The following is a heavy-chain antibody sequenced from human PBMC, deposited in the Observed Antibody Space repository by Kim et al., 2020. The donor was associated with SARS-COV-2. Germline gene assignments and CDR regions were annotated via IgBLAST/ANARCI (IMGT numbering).Heavy chain of an antibody. CDR3: ASYYYDSSGYYNE. J-gene: IGHJ4*02. D-gene: IGHD3-22*01. V-gene: IGHV3-23*01. Sequence: ADPVKGRFTISKDNTKNTLYLQMNSLRAEDTAVYYCASYYYDSSGYYNEWGQGTLVTVSS.